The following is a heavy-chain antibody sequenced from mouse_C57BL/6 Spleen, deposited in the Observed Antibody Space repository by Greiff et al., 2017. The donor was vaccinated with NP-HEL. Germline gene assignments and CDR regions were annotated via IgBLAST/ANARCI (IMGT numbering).Heavy chain of an antibody. CDR1: GFSFNTYA. V-gene: IGHV10-1*01. Sequence: EVQLQQSGGGLVQPKGSLKLSCAASGFSFNTYAMNWVRQAPGKGLEWVARIRSKSNNYATYYADSVKDRFTISRDDSESMLYLQMNNLKTEDTAMYYCVRRGLLRYGYAMDYWGQGTSVTVSS. CDR3: VRRGLLRYGYAMDY. D-gene: IGHD1-1*01. J-gene: IGHJ4*01. CDR2: IRSKSNNYAT.